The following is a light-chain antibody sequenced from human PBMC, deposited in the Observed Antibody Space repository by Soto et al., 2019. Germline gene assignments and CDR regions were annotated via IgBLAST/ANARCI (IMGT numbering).Light chain of an antibody. CDR3: QQRQYWPPIT. Sequence: EIVLTQSPGTLSLSPGARAALSCRARQTINNNYVAWYQQRPGQPPTLLISGASSRATGIPARFSGSGSGTDFTLTISSLEPEDCAIYYCQQRQYWPPITFGQGTRLEIK. J-gene: IGKJ5*01. V-gene: IGKV3D-20*02. CDR1: QTINNNY. CDR2: GAS.